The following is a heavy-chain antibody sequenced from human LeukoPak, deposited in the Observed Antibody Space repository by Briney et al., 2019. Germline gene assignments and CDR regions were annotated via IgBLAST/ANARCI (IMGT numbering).Heavy chain of an antibody. CDR2: IYHTGDT. CDR1: GGSVSSGDYY. Sequence: SQTLSLTCTVSGGSVSSGDYYWTWIRQPPGKGPEWIGYIYHTGDTYYNPSLKSRATISVDTAKNQFSLRLSFVTATDTAVYFCAGDQGDYGDYGWFDAWAREFRSPSLQ. CDR3: AGDQGDYGDYGWFDA. V-gene: IGHV4-30-4*01. D-gene: IGHD4-17*01. J-gene: IGHJ5*02.